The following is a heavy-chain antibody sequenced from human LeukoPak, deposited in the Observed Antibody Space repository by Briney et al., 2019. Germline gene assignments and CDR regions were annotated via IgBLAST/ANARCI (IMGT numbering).Heavy chain of an antibody. D-gene: IGHD4-23*01. V-gene: IGHV3-74*01. Sequence: GGSLRLSCAASGFTFSSYWMHWVRQAPGKGLVWVSRINSDGSSTSYADSVKGRFTISRDNAKNTLYLQMNSLRAEDTAVYYCARGHMRWREVGAFDIWGQGTMVTVSS. CDR2: INSDGSST. CDR1: GFTFSSYW. J-gene: IGHJ3*02. CDR3: ARGHMRWREVGAFDI.